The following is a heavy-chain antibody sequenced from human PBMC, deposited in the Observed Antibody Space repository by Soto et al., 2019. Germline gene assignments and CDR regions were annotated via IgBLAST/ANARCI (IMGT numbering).Heavy chain of an antibody. CDR2: ISAYNGNT. CDR1: GYTFTSYG. CDR3: ARHPRTYYYDSSGYNDAFDI. V-gene: IGHV1-18*01. D-gene: IGHD3-22*01. Sequence: ASVKVSCKASGYTFTSYGISWVRQAPGQGLEWMGWISAYNGNTNYAQKLQDRVTMTTDTSTSTAYMELRSLRSDDTAVYYCARHPRTYYYDSSGYNDAFDIWGQGTMVTVSS. J-gene: IGHJ3*02.